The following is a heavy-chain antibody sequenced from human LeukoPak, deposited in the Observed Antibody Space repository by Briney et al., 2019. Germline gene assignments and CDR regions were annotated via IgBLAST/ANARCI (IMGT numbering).Heavy chain of an antibody. CDR1: GGFSSFYY. D-gene: IGHD2-15*01. CDR3: ARGYCSGGSCYSFLQGWFDP. Sequence: PSETLSLTCTVSGGFSSFYYWTWIRQPPGKGLEWIGNIHTSGSTDYSPSLKSRVTMSIDTSKNQFSLRLSSVTAADTAVYYCARGYCSGGSCYSFLQGWFDPWGQGTLVTVSS. J-gene: IGHJ5*02. CDR2: IHTSGST. V-gene: IGHV4-4*09.